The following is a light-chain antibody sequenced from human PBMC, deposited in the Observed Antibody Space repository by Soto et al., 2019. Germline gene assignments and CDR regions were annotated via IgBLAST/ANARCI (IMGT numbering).Light chain of an antibody. J-gene: IGLJ3*02. CDR3: QTWGTGLLV. CDR1: SGHSSYA. Sequence: QAVVTQSPSASASLGASVKLTCTLSSGHSSYAIAWHQQQPEKGPRYLMKLNSDGSHSKGDGIPDRFSGSSSGAERYLTISRLQSEDEADYSCQTWGTGLLVFGGGTTLTV. V-gene: IGLV4-69*01. CDR2: LNSDGSH.